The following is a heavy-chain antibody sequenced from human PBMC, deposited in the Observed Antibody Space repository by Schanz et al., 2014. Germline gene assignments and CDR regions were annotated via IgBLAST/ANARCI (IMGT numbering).Heavy chain of an antibody. CDR2: ISGYNGNT. D-gene: IGHD2-15*01. Sequence: QVLLVQSGAEVKQPGASVKVSCKASGYTFRHYGISWLRQAPGQGLEWMGYISGYNGNTNYAPKVQDRVPMTTDTSTSTAYMELSSLRSEDTAVYYCATCSGGTCHAKPVLDNWGQGTLVTVSS. V-gene: IGHV1-18*04. J-gene: IGHJ4*02. CDR3: ATCSGGTCHAKPVLDN. CDR1: GYTFRHYG.